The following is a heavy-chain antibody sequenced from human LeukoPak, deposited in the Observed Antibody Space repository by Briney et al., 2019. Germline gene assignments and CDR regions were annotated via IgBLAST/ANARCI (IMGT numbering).Heavy chain of an antibody. V-gene: IGHV1-2*02. CDR1: GYTFTGYN. D-gene: IGHD1-1*01. CDR2: INPTGGDT. J-gene: IGHJ4*02. CDR3: ATLGTPVLSFDY. Sequence: GASVKVSCKASGYTFTGYNLHWVRQAPGQGLEWMGWINPTGGDTNYAQNFQGRVTMTRDTSITTAYMELRSLRFDDTAIYYCATLGTPVLSFDYWGQGTLVTVSS.